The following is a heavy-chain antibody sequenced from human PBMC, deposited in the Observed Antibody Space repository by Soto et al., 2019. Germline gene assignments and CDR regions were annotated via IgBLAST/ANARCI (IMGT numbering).Heavy chain of an antibody. V-gene: IGHV4-59*01. J-gene: IGHJ6*03. CDR3: ARGGYGSGGSCYSYYYYYMDV. Sequence: SETLSLTCTVSGGSISSYYWSWIRQPPGKGLEWIGYIYYSGSTNYNPSLKSRVTISVDTSKNQFSLKLSSVTAADTAVYYCARGGYGSGGSCYSYYYYYMDVWGKGTTVTVSS. CDR1: GGSISSYY. D-gene: IGHD2-15*01. CDR2: IYYSGST.